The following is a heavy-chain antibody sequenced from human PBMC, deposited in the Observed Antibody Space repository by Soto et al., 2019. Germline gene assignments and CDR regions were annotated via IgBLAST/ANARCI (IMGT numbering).Heavy chain of an antibody. CDR2: IIPIVGTA. CDR3: ARPADKQIVAILGFAY. Sequence: SVTSSCKGYRGALRRKANSWMRQAPGQGLEWRGGIIPIVGTANYAQKFQGRVTITGDESTSTAYMELSSRRWQERAVYCCARPADKQIVAILGFAYWGRGSLVTVSS. CDR1: RGALRRKA. V-gene: IGHV1-69*13. D-gene: IGHD3-22*01. J-gene: IGHJ4*02.